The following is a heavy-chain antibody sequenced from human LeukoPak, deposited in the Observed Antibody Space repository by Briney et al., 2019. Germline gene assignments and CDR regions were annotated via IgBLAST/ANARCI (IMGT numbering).Heavy chain of an antibody. D-gene: IGHD6-13*01. CDR3: ARSYSSSWYRVKDY. CDR2: INHSGST. CDR1: GGSFSGYY. J-gene: IGHJ4*02. V-gene: IGHV4-34*01. Sequence: SETLSLTCAVYGGSFSGYYWSWIRQPPGKGLEWIGEINHSGSTNYNPSLKSRVTISVDTSKNQFSLKLSSVTAADTAVYYCARSYSSSWYRVKDYWGQGTLVTVSS.